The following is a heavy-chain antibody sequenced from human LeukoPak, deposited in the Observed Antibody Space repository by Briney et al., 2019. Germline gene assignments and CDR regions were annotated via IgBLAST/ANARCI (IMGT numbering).Heavy chain of an antibody. CDR1: GFSLSARGMC. CDR3: ARWATQGFDY. Sequence: RESGPALVKPTQILTLTCTFSGFSLSARGMCVGWVRQPPGKALEWLARIDWDDDEFYTTTLRTRLTISKDTSKNQVVLTMTNMDPVDTATYYCARWATQGFDYWGQGILVTVSS. J-gene: IGHJ4*02. V-gene: IGHV2-70*17. CDR2: IDWDDDE.